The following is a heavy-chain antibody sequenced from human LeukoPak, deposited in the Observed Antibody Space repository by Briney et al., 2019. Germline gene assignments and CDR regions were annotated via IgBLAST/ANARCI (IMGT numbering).Heavy chain of an antibody. Sequence: SGTLSLTCGVSGGSIPSTNWWSWVRQPPGQGLEWIGEISLTGRTNYNPSLIGRVIMSLDESRNQLSLTLTSVTAADTAMYYCTRESGPYCPFGYWGQGTLVVVPS. V-gene: IGHV4-4*02. J-gene: IGHJ4*02. CDR1: GGSIPSTNW. CDR3: TRESGPYCPFGY. D-gene: IGHD1-26*01. CDR2: ISLTGRT.